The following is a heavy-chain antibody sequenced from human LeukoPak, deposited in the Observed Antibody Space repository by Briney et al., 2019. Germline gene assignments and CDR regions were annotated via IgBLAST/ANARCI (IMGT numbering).Heavy chain of an antibody. CDR3: ARDGAAAGIADV. J-gene: IGHJ6*04. CDR1: GFTFSSYA. CDR2: ISYDGSNK. Sequence: GRSLRLSCAASGFTFSSYAMPWVRQAPGKGLEWVAVISYDGSNKYYADSVKGRFTISRDNSKNTLYLQMNSLRAEDTAVYYCARDGAAAGIADVWGKGTTVTVSS. D-gene: IGHD6-13*01. V-gene: IGHV3-30*01.